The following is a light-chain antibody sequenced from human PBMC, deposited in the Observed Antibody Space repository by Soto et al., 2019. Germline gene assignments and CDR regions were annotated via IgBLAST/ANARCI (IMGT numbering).Light chain of an antibody. CDR1: QAVNTR. V-gene: IGKV3D-11*01. CDR3: QQRSNYYRVT. J-gene: IGKJ3*01. Sequence: EIVLTQSPATLSSFPGGRVTLSCRASQAVNTRLAWYQHKPGQAPRLLIYLTSNRAAGIPARFSGSGSGTDFTLTISSLEPEDFAVYYCQQRSNYYRVTFGPGTKVDIK. CDR2: LTS.